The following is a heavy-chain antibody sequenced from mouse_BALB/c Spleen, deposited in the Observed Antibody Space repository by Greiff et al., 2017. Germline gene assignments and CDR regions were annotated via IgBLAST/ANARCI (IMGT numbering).Heavy chain of an antibody. J-gene: IGHJ4*01. CDR2: ILPGSGST. CDR3: ARLQYGQYYAMDY. Sequence: QVQLQQSGAELMKPGASVKISCKATGYTFSSYWIEWVKQRPGHGLEWIGEILPGSGSTNYNEKFKGKATFTADTSSNTAYMQLSSLTSEDSAVYYCARLQYGQYYAMDYWGQGTSVTVSS. D-gene: IGHD2-10*02. CDR1: GYTFSSYW. V-gene: IGHV1-9*01.